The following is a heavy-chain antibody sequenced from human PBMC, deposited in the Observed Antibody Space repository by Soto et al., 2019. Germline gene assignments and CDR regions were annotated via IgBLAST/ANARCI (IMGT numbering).Heavy chain of an antibody. V-gene: IGHV3-23*01. CDR1: GFTVSSNY. D-gene: IGHD3-22*01. CDR3: AKGSSGSRPYYFDY. CDR2: ISGSGGGT. Sequence: GGSLRLSCAVSGFTVSSNYMSWVRQAPGEGLEWVSAISGSGGGTYYADSVKGRFTISRDNSKNTLDLQMNSLRADDTAVYYCAKGSSGSRPYYFDYWGQGTLVTVSS. J-gene: IGHJ4*02.